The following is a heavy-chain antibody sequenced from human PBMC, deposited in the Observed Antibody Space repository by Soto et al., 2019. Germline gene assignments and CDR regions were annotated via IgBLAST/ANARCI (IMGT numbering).Heavy chain of an antibody. CDR3: VRDKGVFAPEFDN. CDR2: IWFDGSRK. CDR1: GFIFGQFG. Sequence: SLRLSCVVSGFIFGQFGIHWVRQTPSKGLEWVAVIWFDGSRKYYADSAKGRFTISRDDSKNTLYLQMDSVRVEDTSTYYCVRDKGVFAPEFDNWGQGTPVAVSS. J-gene: IGHJ5*02. V-gene: IGHV3-33*01. D-gene: IGHD3-3*02.